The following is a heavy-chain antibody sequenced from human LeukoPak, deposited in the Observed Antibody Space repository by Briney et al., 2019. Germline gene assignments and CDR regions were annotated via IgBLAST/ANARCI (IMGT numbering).Heavy chain of an antibody. CDR2: ISDSDSGT. J-gene: IGHJ6*02. Sequence: GGSLRLSCAASGFTFRSYAMSWVRKAPGKGLKWVSAISDSDSGTYYADSVKGRFTISRDNSKNTLYLQMNSLRAEDTALYYCAKGYGYSSSWTSNYYFYGLDVWGQGTTVTVSS. V-gene: IGHV3-23*01. D-gene: IGHD6-13*01. CDR1: GFTFRSYA. CDR3: AKGYGYSSSWTSNYYFYGLDV.